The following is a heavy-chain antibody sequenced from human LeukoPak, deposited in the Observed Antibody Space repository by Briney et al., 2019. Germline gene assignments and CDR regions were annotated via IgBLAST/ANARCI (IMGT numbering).Heavy chain of an antibody. J-gene: IGHJ4*02. CDR3: ARARAGYFDY. Sequence: SEALSLTCAVYGGSFSGYYWSWIRQPPGKGLEWIGEINHSGSTNYSPSLKSRVTISVDTSKNQFSLKLSSVTAAVTAVYYCARARAGYFDYWGQGTLVTVSS. CDR2: INHSGST. CDR1: GGSFSGYY. D-gene: IGHD3-10*01. V-gene: IGHV4-34*01.